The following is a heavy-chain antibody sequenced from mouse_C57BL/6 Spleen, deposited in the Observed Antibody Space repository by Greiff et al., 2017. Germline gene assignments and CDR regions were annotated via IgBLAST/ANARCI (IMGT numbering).Heavy chain of an antibody. Sequence: EVQLQQSGPELVKPGASVKISCKASGYSFTGYYMNWVKQSPEKSLEWIGEINPSTGGTTYNQKFKAKATLTVDKSSSTAYMQLKSLTSEDSAVYYCARKYYGNFYFDDWGQGTTLTVSS. CDR1: GYSFTGYY. CDR2: INPSTGGT. CDR3: ARKYYGNFYFDD. J-gene: IGHJ2*01. V-gene: IGHV1-42*01. D-gene: IGHD2-1*01.